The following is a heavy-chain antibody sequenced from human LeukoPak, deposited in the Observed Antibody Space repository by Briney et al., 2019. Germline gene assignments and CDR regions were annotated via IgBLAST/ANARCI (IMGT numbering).Heavy chain of an antibody. D-gene: IGHD1-26*01. J-gene: IGHJ4*02. V-gene: IGHV3-49*03. CDR1: GFTFSDYY. CDR2: IRSKAYGGTT. Sequence: GGSLRLSCAASGFTFSDYYMSWFRQAPGKGLECVGFIRSKAYGGTTEYAASVKGRFTISRDDSKSIAYLQMNSLKTEDTAVYYCTRDEQGGFDYWGQGTLVTVSS. CDR3: TRDEQGGFDY.